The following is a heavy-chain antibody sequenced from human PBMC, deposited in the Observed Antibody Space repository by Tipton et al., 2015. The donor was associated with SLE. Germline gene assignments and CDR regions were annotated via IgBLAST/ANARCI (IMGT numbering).Heavy chain of an antibody. CDR3: ARGVVGATAYFDY. CDR1: GFTFSSYA. CDR2: ISGSGGST. D-gene: IGHD1-26*01. V-gene: IGHV3-23*01. J-gene: IGHJ4*02. Sequence: SLRLSCAASGFTFSSYAMSWVRQAPGKGLEWVSAISGSGGSTYYADSVKGRFTISRDNSKNTLYLQINSLRAEDTAVYYCARGVVGATAYFDYWGQGTLVTVSS.